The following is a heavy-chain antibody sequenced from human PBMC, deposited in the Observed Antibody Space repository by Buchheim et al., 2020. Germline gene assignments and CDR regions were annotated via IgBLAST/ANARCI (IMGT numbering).Heavy chain of an antibody. CDR1: GVSFSGYY. J-gene: IGHJ2*01. Sequence: QVQLQQWGAGLLKPSETLSLTCAVYGVSFSGYYWSWIRQPPGKGLEWIGEINHSGSTNYNPSLKSRVTISVDTSKNQFSLKLSPVTAADTAVYYCAIQAVDTAMVRGPELWGRGTL. D-gene: IGHD5-18*01. V-gene: IGHV4-34*01. CDR3: AIQAVDTAMVRGPEL. CDR2: INHSGST.